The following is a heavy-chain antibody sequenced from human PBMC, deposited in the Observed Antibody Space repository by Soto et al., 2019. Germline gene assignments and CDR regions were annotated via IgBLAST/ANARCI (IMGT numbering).Heavy chain of an antibody. CDR2: IIPISGRT. J-gene: IGHJ4*02. CDR1: GGTFSSLG. V-gene: IGHV1-69*01. CDR3: APRGTQRRWLAFADY. D-gene: IGHD3-3*02. Sequence: QVQLGQSGAEVKRPGSSVKVSCEASGGTFSSLGFTWVRQAPGQGLEWMGGIIPISGRTTFAPKFLGRVTITADESTRTTYMELTALTSDDTAIYYCAPRGTQRRWLAFADYWGQGNLVTVSS.